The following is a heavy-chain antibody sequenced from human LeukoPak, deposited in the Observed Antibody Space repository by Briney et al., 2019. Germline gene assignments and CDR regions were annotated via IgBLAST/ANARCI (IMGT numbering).Heavy chain of an antibody. D-gene: IGHD3-3*01. CDR2: MYYRGNT. Sequence: PSETLSLTCTVSGGSISTITYYWGWIRQPPGKGLEWVGHMYYRGNTFYNPSLESRLTISLDKSKNHFSLELTSVTAADTALYFCAREIFGARAFEYWGQGILVTVSS. CDR3: AREIFGARAFEY. J-gene: IGHJ4*02. CDR1: GGSISTITYY. V-gene: IGHV4-39*07.